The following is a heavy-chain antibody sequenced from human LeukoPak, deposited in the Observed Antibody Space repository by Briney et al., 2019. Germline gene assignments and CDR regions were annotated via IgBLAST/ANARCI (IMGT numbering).Heavy chain of an antibody. V-gene: IGHV1-8*01. CDR3: ARGRGAAAALDY. J-gene: IGHJ4*02. CDR2: MYPNSGNT. D-gene: IGHD6-13*01. CDR1: GYTFTSYD. Sequence: ASVKVSCKASGYTFTSYDINWVRQATGQGLEWMGWMYPNSGNTGYAQKFQGRVTMTRNTSISTAYMELSSLRSEDTAVYYCARGRGAAAALDYWGQGTLVTVSS.